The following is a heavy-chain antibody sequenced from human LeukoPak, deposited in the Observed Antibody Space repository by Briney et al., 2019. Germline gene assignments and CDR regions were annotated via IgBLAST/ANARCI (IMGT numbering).Heavy chain of an antibody. J-gene: IGHJ4*02. CDR2: ISPNSGGT. CDR3: AREYSGSYYGPFDY. V-gene: IGHV1-2*02. CDR1: GYTFTGYY. D-gene: IGHD1-26*01. Sequence: ASVKVSCKASGYTFTGYYMHWVRQAPGQGLEWMGWISPNSGGTNYAQKFQGRVTMTRDTSISTAYMELSRLRSDDTAVYYCAREYSGSYYGPFDYWGQGTLVTVSS.